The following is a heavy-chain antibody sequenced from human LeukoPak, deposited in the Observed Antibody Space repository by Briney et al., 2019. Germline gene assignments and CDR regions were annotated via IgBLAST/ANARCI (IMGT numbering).Heavy chain of an antibody. V-gene: IGHV4-34*01. CDR2: INHSGST. J-gene: IGHJ4*02. D-gene: IGHD3-16*01. Sequence: PSETLSLTCAVYGGSFSGYYWSWIRQPPGKGLEWIGEINHSGSTNYNPSLKSRVTISVDTSKNQFSLKLSSVTAADTAVYYCARGPRFFDHWGQGTLVTVSS. CDR1: GGSFSGYY. CDR3: ARGPRFFDH.